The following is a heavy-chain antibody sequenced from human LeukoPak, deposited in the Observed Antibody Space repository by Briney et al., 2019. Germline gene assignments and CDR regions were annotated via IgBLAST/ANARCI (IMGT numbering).Heavy chain of an antibody. J-gene: IGHJ4*02. D-gene: IGHD2/OR15-2a*01. CDR2: ITSSSSTI. V-gene: IGHV3-48*01. CDR1: GFTFTSYT. Sequence: QPGGSLRLSCAASGFTFTSYTMNWVRQAPGKGLEWVSYITSSSSTIYYADSVKGRFTMSRDNAENSLYLQMNSLRAEDTAVYYCARNFDSWGQGTLVTVSS. CDR3: ARNFDS.